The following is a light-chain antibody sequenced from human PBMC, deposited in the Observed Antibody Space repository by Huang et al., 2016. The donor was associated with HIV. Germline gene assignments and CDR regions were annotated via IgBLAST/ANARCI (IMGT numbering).Light chain of an antibody. J-gene: IGKJ1*01. CDR1: QSVSSN. Sequence: EIVMTQSPATLSVSPGERATLSCRASQSVSSNLAWYQQKPGQAPRLLIYAAATRATGSPARFSGSWSGTEFTLTISSLQSEDFAVYYCQQYNNWPRTFGQGTKVEIK. CDR3: QQYNNWPRT. V-gene: IGKV3-15*01. CDR2: AAA.